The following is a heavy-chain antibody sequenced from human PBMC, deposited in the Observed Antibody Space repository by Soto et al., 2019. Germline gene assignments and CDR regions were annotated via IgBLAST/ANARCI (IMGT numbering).Heavy chain of an antibody. J-gene: IGHJ4*02. Sequence: EVQLLESGGGLVQPGGSLRLSCAASGFTLGTYVMTWVRQAPGKGLEWVSAISGSGGSTNYADPVKGRFTISRDNTKNTLYLQMNSLRAEDTAVYYCAKDRKGSYCSGGTCYSLDYWAQGTLVTVPS. D-gene: IGHD2-15*01. CDR3: AKDRKGSYCSGGTCYSLDY. CDR1: GFTLGTYV. CDR2: ISGSGGST. V-gene: IGHV3-23*01.